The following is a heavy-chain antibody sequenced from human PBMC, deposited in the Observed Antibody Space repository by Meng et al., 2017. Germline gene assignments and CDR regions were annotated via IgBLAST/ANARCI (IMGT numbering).Heavy chain of an antibody. CDR2: VTNSGSM. CDR1: GESISGTYW. V-gene: IGHV4-4*02. Sequence: VLLEEAGPGLVKPSESRSLAYAVSGESISGTYWWSLSRLPPGKGLEWVGEVTNSGSMYYNTSVQSRVTISVDLYNNQFSPTLFSVTAADTAVYFGARAQLSRLFDSWGQGALVTVSS. D-gene: IGHD2-2*01. CDR3: ARAQLSRLFDS. J-gene: IGHJ4*02.